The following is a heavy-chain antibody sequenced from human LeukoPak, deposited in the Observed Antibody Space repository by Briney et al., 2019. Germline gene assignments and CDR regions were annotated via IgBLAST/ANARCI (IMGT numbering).Heavy chain of an antibody. CDR1: RGSISSSDYY. D-gene: IGHD2-21*02. CDR2: VYHSGST. Sequence: SETLSLTCTVSRGSISSSDYYWGWIRQPPGKGLEWIGEVYHSGSTNYSPSLKSRVTLSVDKSKNQFSLRLSSVTAADTAVYYCAGAYCGGDCYSGRTFDIWGQGTMVTVSS. J-gene: IGHJ3*02. CDR3: AGAYCGGDCYSGRTFDI. V-gene: IGHV4-39*07.